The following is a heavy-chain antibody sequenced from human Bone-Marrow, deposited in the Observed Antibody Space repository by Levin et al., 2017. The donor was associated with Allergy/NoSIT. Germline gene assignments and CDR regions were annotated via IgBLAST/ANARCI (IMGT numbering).Heavy chain of an antibody. V-gene: IGHV4-34*01. CDR1: GGSFSGYY. D-gene: IGHD2-15*01. Sequence: SETLSLTCAVYGGSFSGYYWSWIRQPPGKGLEWIGEINPSGSPNYNPSLKSRVTISVDTSKNPFSLKLSSVTAADTAVYYCARVMGYWSGGSFMNWFDPWGQGTLVTVSS. CDR2: INPSGSP. CDR3: ARVMGYWSGGSFMNWFDP. J-gene: IGHJ5*02.